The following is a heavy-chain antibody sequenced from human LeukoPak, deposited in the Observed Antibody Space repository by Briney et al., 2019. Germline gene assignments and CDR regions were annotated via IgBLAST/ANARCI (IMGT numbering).Heavy chain of an antibody. D-gene: IGHD6-19*01. V-gene: IGHV3-23*01. CDR2: IRPSGDNT. CDR3: ARVAGWNWFDP. J-gene: IGHJ5*02. CDR1: GATFSSYD. Sequence: VGSLRLSCAASGATFSSYDMTWVRQAPGRGLEWGSSIRPSGDNTYYADSVKGRFTISRDNSKNTVYLQMNNMRVDDTAVYYCARVAGWNWFDPWGQGTLVTVSS.